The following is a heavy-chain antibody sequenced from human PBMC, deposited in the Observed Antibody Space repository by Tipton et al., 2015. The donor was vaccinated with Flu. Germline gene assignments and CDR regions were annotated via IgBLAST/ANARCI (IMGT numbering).Heavy chain of an antibody. Sequence: TLSLTCTVSGGSISKYYWSWIRQPAGKGLEWIGRIYSSGITKYNPSLKSRVTMSIDTSKNQFSLSLSSVTAADTAVYYCARGSGSGTFVIFDYWGQGTLVAVSS. CDR3: ARGSGSGTFVIFDY. V-gene: IGHV4-4*07. J-gene: IGHJ4*02. CDR2: IYSSGIT. D-gene: IGHD3-10*01. CDR1: GGSISKYY.